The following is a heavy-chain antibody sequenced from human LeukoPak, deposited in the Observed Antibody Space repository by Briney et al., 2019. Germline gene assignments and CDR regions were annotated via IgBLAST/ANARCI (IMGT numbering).Heavy chain of an antibody. V-gene: IGHV3-66*01. CDR2: IYSGGST. J-gene: IGHJ6*02. CDR3: ARETPLGDV. Sequence: GGSLRLSCAASGFTFSSYGMHWVRQAPGKGLEWVSVIYSGGSTYYADSVKGRFTISRDNSKNTLYLQMNSLRAEDTAVYYCARETPLGDVWGQGTTVTVSS. CDR1: GFTFSSYG.